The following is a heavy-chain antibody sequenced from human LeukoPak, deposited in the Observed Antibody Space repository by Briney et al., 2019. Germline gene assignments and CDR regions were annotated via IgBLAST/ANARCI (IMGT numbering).Heavy chain of an antibody. V-gene: IGHV3-30-3*01. CDR2: ISYDGSNK. Sequence: PGGPLRLSCAASGFTFSSYAMHWVRQAPGKGLEGLAVISYDGSNKYYADSVKGRFTISRDNSKNMLYLQMNSLRAEDTAVYYCARDHRLYGYGYFYAFDIWGQRTMVTVSS. J-gene: IGHJ3*02. CDR1: GFTFSSYA. D-gene: IGHD5-18*01. CDR3: ARDHRLYGYGYFYAFDI.